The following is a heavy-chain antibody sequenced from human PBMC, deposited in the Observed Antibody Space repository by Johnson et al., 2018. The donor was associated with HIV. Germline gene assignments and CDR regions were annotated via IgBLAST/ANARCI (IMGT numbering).Heavy chain of an antibody. CDR2: ISSSGSTI. CDR1: GFTFSDYY. CDR3: ARDRVWFGELYAFDI. J-gene: IGHJ3*02. V-gene: IGHV3-11*04. D-gene: IGHD3-10*01. Sequence: QVHLVESGGGLVKPGGSLRLSCAASGFTFSDYYMSWIRQAPGKGLEWVSYISSSGSTIYYADSVKGRFTISRDNSKNTLYLQMNSLRAEDTAVYYCARDRVWFGELYAFDIWGQGTMVTVSS.